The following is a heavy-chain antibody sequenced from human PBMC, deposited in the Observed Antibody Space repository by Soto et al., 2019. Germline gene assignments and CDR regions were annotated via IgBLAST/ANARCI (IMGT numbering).Heavy chain of an antibody. Sequence: SETLSLTCTVPGGSISSYYWSWIRQPPGKGLEWIGYIYYSGSTNYNPSLKSRVTISVDTSKNQFSLKLSSVTAADTAVYYCARQKFGELLVEPFFDYWGQGTLVTVSS. J-gene: IGHJ4*02. CDR2: IYYSGST. V-gene: IGHV4-59*08. CDR3: ARQKFGELLVEPFFDY. D-gene: IGHD3-10*01. CDR1: GGSISSYY.